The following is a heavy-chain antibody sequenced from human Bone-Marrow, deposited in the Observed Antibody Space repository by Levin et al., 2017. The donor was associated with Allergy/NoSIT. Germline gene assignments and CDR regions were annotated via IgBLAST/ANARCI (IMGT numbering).Heavy chain of an antibody. Sequence: SETLSLTCAIYRGSLSGYYCHWIRQPPGKGLEWIGEINHRGSTNYNPSLKSRVTISVDTSKNQISLKLRSVTAADTAVYYCAGGEQESSNSDWGQGTLVTVSS. D-gene: IGHD6-13*01. J-gene: IGHJ4*02. CDR2: INHRGST. CDR3: AGGEQESSNSD. CDR1: RGSLSGYY. V-gene: IGHV4-34*01.